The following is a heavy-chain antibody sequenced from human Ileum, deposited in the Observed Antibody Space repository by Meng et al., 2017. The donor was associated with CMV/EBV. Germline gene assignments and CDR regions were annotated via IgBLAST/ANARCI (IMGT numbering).Heavy chain of an antibody. CDR1: GCSFNNDY. V-gene: IGHV4-4*07. Sequence: RQRSVPGLATPSETPSLTCPVSGCSFNNDYGSWIRQSAGKGLEWIGRFYSSDTYNYHPSLDSRVTMSLDTSKNQFSLNLRSVTAADTATYYCARGPGASTREGFDYWGLGTLVTVSS. CDR2: FYSSDTY. D-gene: IGHD1-26*01. J-gene: IGHJ4*02. CDR3: ARGPGASTREGFDY.